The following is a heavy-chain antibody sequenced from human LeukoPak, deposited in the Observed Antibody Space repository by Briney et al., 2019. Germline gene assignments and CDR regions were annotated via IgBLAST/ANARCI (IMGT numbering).Heavy chain of an antibody. CDR2: IKQDGSEK. D-gene: IGHD5-12*01. J-gene: IGHJ4*02. CDR3: ARDYSGYDRGGFDY. CDR1: GFTFSGYW. V-gene: IGHV3-7*01. Sequence: GGSLRLSCAASGFTFSGYWMSWVRQAPGKGLEWVANIKQDGSEKYYVDSVKGRFTISRDNAKNSLYLQMNSLRAEDTAVYYCARDYSGYDRGGFDYWGQGTLVTVSS.